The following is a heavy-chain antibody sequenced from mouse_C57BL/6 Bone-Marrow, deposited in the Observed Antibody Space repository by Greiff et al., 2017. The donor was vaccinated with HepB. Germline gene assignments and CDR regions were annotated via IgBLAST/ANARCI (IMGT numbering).Heavy chain of an antibody. D-gene: IGHD4-1*01. V-gene: IGHV1-15*01. CDR2: IDPETGGT. CDR1: GYTFTDYE. Sequence: QVQLQQSGAELVRPGASVTLSCKASGYTFTDYEMHWVKQTPVHGLEWIGAIDPETGGTAYNQKFKGKAILTADKSSSTAYMELRSLTSEDSAVYYCTELGQDYYAMDYGGQGTSVTVSS. J-gene: IGHJ4*01. CDR3: TELGQDYYAMDY.